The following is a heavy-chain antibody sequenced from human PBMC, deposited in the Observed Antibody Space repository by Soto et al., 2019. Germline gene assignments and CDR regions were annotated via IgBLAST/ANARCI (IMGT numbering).Heavy chain of an antibody. V-gene: IGHV4-30-2*01. CDR2: IYHSGST. D-gene: IGHD3-10*01. Sequence: SETLSLTCAVSGGSISSGGYSWSWIRQPPGKGLEWIGYIYHSGSTYYNPSLKSRVTISVDRSKNQFSLKLSSVTAADTAVYYCARGALLWFGELLKDNWFDPWGQGTLVTVSS. J-gene: IGHJ5*02. CDR1: GGSISSGGYS. CDR3: ARGALLWFGELLKDNWFDP.